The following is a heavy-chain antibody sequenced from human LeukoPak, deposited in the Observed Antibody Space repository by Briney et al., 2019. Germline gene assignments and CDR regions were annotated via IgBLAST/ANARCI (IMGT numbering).Heavy chain of an antibody. V-gene: IGHV4-39*07. CDR2: IYYSGTT. CDR3: ARADESLVYGMDV. CDR1: GGSISSSTYY. Sequence: PSETLSLTCTVSGGSISSSTYYWGWIRQPPGKGLEWIGTIYYSGTTYYNPSLKSRVTISIDTSTNQFSLKLNSVTAADTAVYYCARADESLVYGMDVWGPGTTVIVSS. J-gene: IGHJ6*02.